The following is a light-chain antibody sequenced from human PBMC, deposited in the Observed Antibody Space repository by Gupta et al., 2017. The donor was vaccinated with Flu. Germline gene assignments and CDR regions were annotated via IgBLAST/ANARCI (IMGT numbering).Light chain of an antibody. Sequence: PGERVTLSCRASQSVSSSYLTWYQQKPGQAPRLLIYGASTRATSIPARFSGSGSGTDFTLTISSLQPEDFAVYYCQQEYNVQTGLTFGGGTKVDIK. CDR3: QQEYNVQTGLT. V-gene: IGKV3D-7*01. CDR2: GAS. CDR1: QSVSSSY. J-gene: IGKJ4*01.